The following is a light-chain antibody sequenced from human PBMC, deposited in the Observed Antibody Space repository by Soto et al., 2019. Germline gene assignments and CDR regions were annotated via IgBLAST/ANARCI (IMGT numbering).Light chain of an antibody. J-gene: IGLJ2*01. Sequence: QSVLTQPPSVSAAPGQTVTISCSGSSSNIRNDYVSWYQQLPGTAPKLLIYDNNKRPSGIPDRFSGSKSGTSATLGITGLQTGDEADYYCGTWDSSLSAVVFGGGTKRTVL. CDR1: SSNIRNDY. CDR3: GTWDSSLSAVV. V-gene: IGLV1-51*01. CDR2: DNN.